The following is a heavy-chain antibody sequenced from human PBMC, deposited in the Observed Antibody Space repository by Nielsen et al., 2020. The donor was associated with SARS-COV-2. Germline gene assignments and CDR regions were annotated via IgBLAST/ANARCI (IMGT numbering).Heavy chain of an antibody. CDR3: AKDSGMIAEREVFDH. CDR2: ISNSGGST. D-gene: IGHD2-21*01. CDR1: GFTFSNAW. V-gene: IGHV3-23*01. J-gene: IGHJ4*02. Sequence: GESLKISCAASGFTFSNAWMSWVRQAPGKGLEWVSAISNSGGSTFYADSVKGRFTISRDNSKNTLYLQMNSLRAEDTAVYYCAKDSGMIAEREVFDHWGQGTLVIVSS.